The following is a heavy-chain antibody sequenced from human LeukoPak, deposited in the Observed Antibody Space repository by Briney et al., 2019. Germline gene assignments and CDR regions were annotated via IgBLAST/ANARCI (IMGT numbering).Heavy chain of an antibody. V-gene: IGHV3-21*01. CDR1: GFTFSSYS. D-gene: IGHD1-26*01. CDR3: ARDLTVGATVRYFDY. J-gene: IGHJ4*02. Sequence: GGSLRLSCAASGFTFSSYSMNWVRQAPGKGLEWVSSISSSSSYIYYADSVKGRFTVSRDNAKNSLYLQMNSLRAEDTAVYYCARDLTVGATVRYFDYWGQGTLVTVSS. CDR2: ISSSSSYI.